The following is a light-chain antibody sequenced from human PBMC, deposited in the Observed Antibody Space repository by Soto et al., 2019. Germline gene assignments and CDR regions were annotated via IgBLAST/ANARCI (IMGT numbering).Light chain of an antibody. CDR2: KAS. CDR3: QHYNSYSEA. J-gene: IGKJ1*01. Sequence: DIHLAQSPSTLSASPGKRATLSCRASQSIGSWLAWYQQKPRKAPKLLIYKASTLKSGVPSRFSGSGSGTEFTLTISSLQPDDFATYYCQHYNSYSEAFGQGTKVDI. CDR1: QSIGSW. V-gene: IGKV1-5*03.